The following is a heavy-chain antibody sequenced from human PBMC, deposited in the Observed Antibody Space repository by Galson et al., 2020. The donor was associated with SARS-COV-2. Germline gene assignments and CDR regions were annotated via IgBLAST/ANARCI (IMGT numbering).Heavy chain of an antibody. CDR3: ATRPIGVTSCGVAPDYFEF. CDR1: GGSISSGGYY. J-gene: IGHJ4*02. CDR2: IYYSGST. D-gene: IGHD3-3*01. Sequence: ETSETLSLTCTVSGGSISSGGYYWSWIRQHPGKGLEWIGYIYYSGSTYYNPSLKSRVTISVDTSKNQFSLKLSSVTAADTAVYYYATRPIGVTSCGVAPDYFEFWGQGTLVTVSS. V-gene: IGHV4-31*03.